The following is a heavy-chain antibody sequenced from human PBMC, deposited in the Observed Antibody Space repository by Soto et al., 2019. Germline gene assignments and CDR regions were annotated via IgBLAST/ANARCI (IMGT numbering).Heavy chain of an antibody. CDR2: IRSKANSYTT. CDR3: TRLGGWDAFEF. J-gene: IGHJ3*01. CDR1: GFAFSGSA. D-gene: IGHD3-3*01. V-gene: IGHV3-73*01. Sequence: EVQLVESGGGLVQPGGSLKLSCAASGFAFSGSAMHWVRQASGRGLEWIGRIRSKANSYTTAYAASLKGRFTVSRDDSKNTAYLHVSSLKTEDTAVYYCTRLGGWDAFEFWGQGTMVTVSS.